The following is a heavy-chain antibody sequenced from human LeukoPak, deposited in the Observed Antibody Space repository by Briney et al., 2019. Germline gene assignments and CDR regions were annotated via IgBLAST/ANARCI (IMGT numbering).Heavy chain of an antibody. D-gene: IGHD3-22*01. V-gene: IGHV3-33*01. J-gene: IGHJ4*02. CDR3: ARARNNYDRSGFSALDY. Sequence: GRSLRLSCAASEFSFSSYGMHWVRRAPGKGLQWVAGLWYDGSNKYHADSVKGRFTISRDNSQSTLYLQMNSLRAEDTAVYYCARARNNYDRSGFSALDYWGQGTLVTVSS. CDR2: LWYDGSNK. CDR1: EFSFSSYG.